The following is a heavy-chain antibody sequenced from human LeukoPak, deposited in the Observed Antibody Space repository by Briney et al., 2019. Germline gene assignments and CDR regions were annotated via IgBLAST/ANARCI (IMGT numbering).Heavy chain of an antibody. CDR3: ARRADWYFDL. CDR1: GGSFSGYY. Sequence: SETLSLTCAVYGGSFSGYYWSWIRQPPGKGLEWIGEINHSGSTNYNPSLKSRVTISVDTSKNQFSLKLSSVTAADTVVYYCARRADWYFDLWGRGTLVTVSS. CDR2: INHSGST. J-gene: IGHJ2*01. V-gene: IGHV4-34*01.